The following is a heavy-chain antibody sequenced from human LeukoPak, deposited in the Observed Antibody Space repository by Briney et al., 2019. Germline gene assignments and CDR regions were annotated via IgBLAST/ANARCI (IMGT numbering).Heavy chain of an antibody. D-gene: IGHD1-26*01. CDR1: GFILSTYA. V-gene: IGHV3-23*01. CDR3: VKGREAYSGSYTPFDS. Sequence: PGGSLRLSCAASGFILSTYAMNWVRQAPGKGLECVSTISGSGKNTYYADSVKGRFTISRDSSKNTLYLQINSLGAEDTAVYYCVKGREAYSGSYTPFDSWGQGTRVTVSS. CDR2: ISGSGKNT. J-gene: IGHJ4*02.